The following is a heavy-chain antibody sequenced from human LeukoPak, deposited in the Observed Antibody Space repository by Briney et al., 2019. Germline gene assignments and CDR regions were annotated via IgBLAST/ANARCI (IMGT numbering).Heavy chain of an antibody. D-gene: IGHD5-24*01. CDR2: INQSGST. V-gene: IGHV4-34*01. CDR3: ARGRWLQYET. CDR1: GESFSGDY. Sequence: SETLSLTCGVYGESFSGDYWSWIRRPPGKGLEWIGEINQSGSTNYSPSLKSRVTISVDTSKNQFSLKLISVTAADTAVYYCARGRWLQYETWGQGTLVTVSS. J-gene: IGHJ5*02.